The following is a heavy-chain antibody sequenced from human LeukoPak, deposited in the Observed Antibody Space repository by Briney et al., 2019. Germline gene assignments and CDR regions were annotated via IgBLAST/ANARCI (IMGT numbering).Heavy chain of an antibody. Sequence: PGGSLRLSCTASGFTFGDFAMSWFRQAPGKGLERVGFIRSKAYGGTVEYAASVKGRFTISRDDSKSIAYLQMNSLRTEDTAVYYCTSDLYGDGDYWGQGTLVTVSS. V-gene: IGHV3-49*03. D-gene: IGHD4-17*01. CDR2: IRSKAYGGTV. J-gene: IGHJ4*02. CDR3: TSDLYGDGDY. CDR1: GFTFGDFA.